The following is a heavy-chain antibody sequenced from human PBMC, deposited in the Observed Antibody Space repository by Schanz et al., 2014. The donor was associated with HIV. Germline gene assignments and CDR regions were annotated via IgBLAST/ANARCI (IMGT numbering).Heavy chain of an antibody. J-gene: IGHJ4*02. V-gene: IGHV3-23*04. CDR1: GFTFSNYA. Sequence: EVQLVESGGGLVQPGGSLRLSCAASGFTFSNYAMTWVRQAPGKGLEWVSVMTTNDRIYYAESVKGRFTISRDTSTTTLYLQMSGLRAEDTALYFCAKSTWVDNCGQGTLVSVSS. CDR3: AKSTWVDN. CDR2: MTTNDRI. D-gene: IGHD2-2*01.